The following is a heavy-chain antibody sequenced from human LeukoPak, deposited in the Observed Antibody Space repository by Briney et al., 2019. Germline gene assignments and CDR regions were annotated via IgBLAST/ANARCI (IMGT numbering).Heavy chain of an antibody. V-gene: IGHV3-15*01. CDR3: TAQFEWELRNDY. CDR1: GLTFSNAW. J-gene: IGHJ4*02. Sequence: PGGSLRLSCAASGLTFSNAWMSWVRQAPGKGLEWVGRIKSKTDGGTTDYAAPVKGRFTISRDDSKNTLYLQMNSLKTEDTAVYYCTAQFEWELRNDYWGQGTLVTVSS. CDR2: IKSKTDGGTT. D-gene: IGHD1-26*01.